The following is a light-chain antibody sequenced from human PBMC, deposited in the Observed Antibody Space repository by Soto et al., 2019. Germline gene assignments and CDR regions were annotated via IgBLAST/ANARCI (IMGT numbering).Light chain of an antibody. V-gene: IGLV1-40*01. J-gene: IGLJ1*01. CDR3: SSHTTYSTPLYV. CDR2: GNK. Sequence: QSVLAQPPSVSGAPGQTVTISCIGSGTNFGAGFDVHWYQQLPGTAPKLLIYGNKSRPSGVPDRFSGSKSGNTASLTISGLQAEDEADYYCSSHTTYSTPLYVFGTGTKVTVL. CDR1: GTNFGAGFD.